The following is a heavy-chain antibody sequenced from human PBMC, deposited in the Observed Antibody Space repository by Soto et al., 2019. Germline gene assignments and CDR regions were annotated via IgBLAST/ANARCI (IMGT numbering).Heavy chain of an antibody. CDR3: AGGTYLAY. CDR2: IGANGDST. J-gene: IGHJ4*02. V-gene: IGHV3-23*01. Sequence: GGSLRLSCAASGFNFNSYAMSWVRQAPGKGLEWVAHIGANGDSTYYADSVKGRFTISRDSSKNTVYLQTNSLRVDDTAVYYCAGGTYLAYCGQGTLVTVSS. D-gene: IGHD3-16*01. CDR1: GFNFNSYA.